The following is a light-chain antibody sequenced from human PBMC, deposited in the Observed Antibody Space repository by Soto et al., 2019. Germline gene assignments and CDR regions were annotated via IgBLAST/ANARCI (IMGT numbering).Light chain of an antibody. CDR1: SSDVGSYNF. V-gene: IGLV2-23*01. J-gene: IGLJ2*01. CDR2: EGS. CDR3: CSYAGSSIVVV. Sequence: QSALTQPASVSGSPGQSITISCTGTSSDVGSYNFVSWYQQHPGKAPKVMIYEGSKRPSGVSNRFSGSKSGNTASLTISGLQAEDEADYYCCSYAGSSIVVVFGGGTKVTVL.